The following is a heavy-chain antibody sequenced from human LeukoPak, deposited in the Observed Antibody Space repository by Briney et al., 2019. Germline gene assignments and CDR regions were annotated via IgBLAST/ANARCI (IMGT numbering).Heavy chain of an antibody. Sequence: PSEALSLTCTVSGGSISSYYWSWIRQPPGKGLEWIGYIYYSGSTNYNPSLKSRVTISVDTSKNQFSLKLSSVTAADTAVYYCARTYYDILTGYRFSYYYYMDVWGKGTTVTISS. V-gene: IGHV4-59*01. D-gene: IGHD3-9*01. CDR1: GGSISSYY. CDR3: ARTYYDILTGYRFSYYYYMDV. CDR2: IYYSGST. J-gene: IGHJ6*03.